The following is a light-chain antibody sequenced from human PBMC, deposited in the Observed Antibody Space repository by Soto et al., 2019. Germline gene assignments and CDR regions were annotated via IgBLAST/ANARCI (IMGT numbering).Light chain of an antibody. CDR1: SSNIGSNT. V-gene: IGLV1-44*01. Sequence: QSVLTQPPSASGTPGQRVTNSCSGSSSNIGSNTVNWYQQLPGTAPKLLIYSHNQRPSGVPDRFSGSKSGTSASLAISGLQSEDEADYYCAAWDDSLNGRVFGTGTKVTVL. CDR3: AAWDDSLNGRV. J-gene: IGLJ1*01. CDR2: SHN.